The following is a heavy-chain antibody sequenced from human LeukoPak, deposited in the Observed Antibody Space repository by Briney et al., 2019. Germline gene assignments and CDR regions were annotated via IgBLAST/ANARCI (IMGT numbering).Heavy chain of an antibody. J-gene: IGHJ4*02. CDR3: AGTPWFGELTLDY. V-gene: IGHV1-58*02. CDR1: GFTFTSST. Sequence: GTSVKVSCEASGFTFTSSTIQWVRQARGQRLEWIGWIVVGSGNTNYAQKFQERVIITRDMSTTTVYMELSSLRSGDTAVYYCAGTPWFGELTLDYWGQGALVTVSS. D-gene: IGHD3-10*01. CDR2: IVVGSGNT.